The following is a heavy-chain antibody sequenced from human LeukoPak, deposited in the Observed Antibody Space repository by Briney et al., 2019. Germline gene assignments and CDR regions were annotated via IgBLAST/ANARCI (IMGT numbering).Heavy chain of an antibody. CDR3: ATESVANYYMDV. CDR1: GYTFTSYD. V-gene: IGHV1-8*01. J-gene: IGHJ6*03. D-gene: IGHD6-19*01. Sequence: ASVKVSCKASGYTFTSYDINWVRQATGQGLEWMGWMNPNSGNTGYAQKFQGRVTMTEDTSTDTAYMELSSLRSEDTAVYYCATESVANYYMDVWGKGTTITVSS. CDR2: MNPNSGNT.